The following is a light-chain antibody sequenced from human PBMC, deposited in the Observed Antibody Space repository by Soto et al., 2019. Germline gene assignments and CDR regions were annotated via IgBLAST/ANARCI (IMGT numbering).Light chain of an antibody. Sequence: EIVLTQSPGTLSLSPGERATLSCRASQSVSSSHLAWYQQKPGQAPRLLIYGASSRATGIPDRFSGSGSGTDFTLTISRLEPEDLAVYYCEQYGSSPRTFGQGTKVEIK. V-gene: IGKV3-20*01. CDR1: QSVSSSH. J-gene: IGKJ1*01. CDR2: GAS. CDR3: EQYGSSPRT.